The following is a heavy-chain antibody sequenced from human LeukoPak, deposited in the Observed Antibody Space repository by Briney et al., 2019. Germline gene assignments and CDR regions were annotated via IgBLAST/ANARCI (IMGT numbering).Heavy chain of an antibody. CDR3: ARGNWFDP. Sequence: GASLKVSCKASGYTFTSYDINWVRQATGHGLERMGWMNPNSGKPDSAQKFQGRVTMIRNTSISTAYMELSSLRSEDTAVYYCARGNWFDPWGQGTLVTVSS. CDR2: MNPNSGKP. V-gene: IGHV1-8*01. J-gene: IGHJ5*02. CDR1: GYTFTSYD.